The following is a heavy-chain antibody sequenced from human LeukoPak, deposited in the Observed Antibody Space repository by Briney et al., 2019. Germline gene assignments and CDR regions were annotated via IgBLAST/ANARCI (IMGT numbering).Heavy chain of an antibody. V-gene: IGHV1-18*01. CDR1: GYTFTSYG. Sequence: GASVKVSCKASGYTFTSYGISWVRQAPGQGLEWMGWISAYNGNTNYAQKLQGRVTMTTDTSTSTAYMELSSLRSEDTAVYYCARAFIVGATRSDAFDIWGQGTMVTVSS. D-gene: IGHD1-26*01. CDR2: ISAYNGNT. CDR3: ARAFIVGATRSDAFDI. J-gene: IGHJ3*02.